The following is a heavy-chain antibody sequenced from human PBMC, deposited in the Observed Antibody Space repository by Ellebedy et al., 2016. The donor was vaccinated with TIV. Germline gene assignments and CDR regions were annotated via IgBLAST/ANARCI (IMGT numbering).Heavy chain of an antibody. J-gene: IGHJ4*02. D-gene: IGHD3-16*01. V-gene: IGHV3-30*18. CDR3: AKDLRPLWGGAMDS. Sequence: GESLKISCAASGFTFSGYGMHWVRQTPGKGLEWPAVISYNGNSHFYADSVNGRITISRDNSKNTLYLQMNSLRAEDTAVYYCAKDLRPLWGGAMDSWGRGALVTVSS. CDR1: GFTFSGYG. CDR2: ISYNGNSH.